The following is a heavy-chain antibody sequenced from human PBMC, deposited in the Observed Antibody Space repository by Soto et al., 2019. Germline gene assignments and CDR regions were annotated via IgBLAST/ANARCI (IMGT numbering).Heavy chain of an antibody. D-gene: IGHD4-4*01. CDR1: GGSFSGYY. CDR2: INHSGST. J-gene: IGHJ4*02. V-gene: IGHV4-34*01. CDR3: ARARFTRPYSFPGDY. Sequence: PSETLSLTCAVYGGSFSGYYWSWIRQPPGKGLEWIGEINHSGSTNYNPSLKSRVTISVDTSKNQFSLKLSSVTAADTAVYYCARARFTRPYSFPGDYWRQGTLVTVSS.